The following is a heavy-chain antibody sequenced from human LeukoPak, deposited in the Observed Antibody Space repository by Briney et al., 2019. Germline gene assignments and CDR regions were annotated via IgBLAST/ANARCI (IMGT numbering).Heavy chain of an antibody. Sequence: PSGTLSLTCAVYGGSFSGYYWSWIRQPPGKGLEWIGEINHSGSTNYNPSLKSRVTMSIDTSKNQFSLKLTSVTAADTATYYCARETSLAGFASGLGFNYWGRESWSPSPQ. CDR2: INHSGST. D-gene: IGHD6-19*01. CDR3: ARETSLAGFASGLGFNY. J-gene: IGHJ4*02. CDR1: GGSFSGYY. V-gene: IGHV4-34*01.